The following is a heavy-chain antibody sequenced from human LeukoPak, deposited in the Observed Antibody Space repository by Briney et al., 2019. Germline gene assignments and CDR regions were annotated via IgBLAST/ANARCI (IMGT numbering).Heavy chain of an antibody. CDR3: AKDRKNTAMAPYYFDY. J-gene: IGHJ4*02. CDR1: GFTFSSYG. Sequence: GGSPRLSCAASGFTFSSYGMHWVRQAPGKGLEWVAVISYDGSNKYYADSVKGRFTISRDNSKNTLYLQMNSLRAEDTAVYYCAKDRKNTAMAPYYFDYWGQGTLVTVSS. D-gene: IGHD5-18*01. V-gene: IGHV3-30*18. CDR2: ISYDGSNK.